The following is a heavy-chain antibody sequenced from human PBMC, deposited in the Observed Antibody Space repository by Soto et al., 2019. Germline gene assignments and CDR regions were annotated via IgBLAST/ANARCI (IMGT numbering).Heavy chain of an antibody. J-gene: IGHJ4*02. Sequence: QVQLQQWGAGLLKPSETLSLTCAVYGGSFSGYYWSWIRQPPGKGLEWIGEINHSGSTNYNPSLTSRVTISVDTSKNQFSLKLSSVTAADTAVYYCARGRRDDYIWGSYRYLDYWGQGTLVTVSS. CDR3: ARGRRDDYIWGSYRYLDY. V-gene: IGHV4-34*01. CDR2: INHSGST. CDR1: GGSFSGYY. D-gene: IGHD3-16*02.